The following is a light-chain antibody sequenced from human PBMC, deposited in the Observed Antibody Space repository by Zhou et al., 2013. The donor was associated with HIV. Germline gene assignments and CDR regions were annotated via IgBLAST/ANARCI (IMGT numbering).Light chain of an antibody. CDR2: AAS. CDR1: QSVSSNY. J-gene: IGKJ4*01. Sequence: EIVLTQSPGTLSLSPGERATLSCRASQSVSSNYLAWYQQKPGQAPRLLIYAASSRATGIPDRFSGSGSGTDFTLAISRLEPEDFAVYYCQQRNTWPLTFGGGTKGGDQT. V-gene: IGKV3D-20*02. CDR3: QQRNTWPLT.